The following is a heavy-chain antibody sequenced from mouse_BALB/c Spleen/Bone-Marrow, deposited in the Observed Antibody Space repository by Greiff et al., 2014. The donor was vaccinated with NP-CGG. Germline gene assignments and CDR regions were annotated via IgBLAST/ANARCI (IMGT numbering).Heavy chain of an antibody. CDR2: IDPETGGT. Sequence: QVQLQQSGAELVRPGASVTLSCKASGYTLTDYEMHWVKQTPVHGLEWIGAIDPETGGTAYNQKFKGKATLTADKSSSTAYVELRSLTSEDSAVYYCTRDGSSRWYFDVWGAGTTVTVSS. J-gene: IGHJ1*01. V-gene: IGHV1-15*01. D-gene: IGHD1-1*01. CDR1: GYTLTDYE. CDR3: TRDGSSRWYFDV.